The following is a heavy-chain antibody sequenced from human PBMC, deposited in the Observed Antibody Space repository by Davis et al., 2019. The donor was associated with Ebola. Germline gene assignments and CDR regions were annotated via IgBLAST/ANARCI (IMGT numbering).Heavy chain of an antibody. J-gene: IGHJ4*02. D-gene: IGHD7-27*01. Sequence: PGGSLRLSCAASGFTFTNYAMSWVRQAPGKGLGWVSVITGGGGTTYYADSVKGRFTISRDNSKNMLYLQMNNLRAEDTAVYFCVGTTTSLPAYWGQGTLVTVSS. CDR1: GFTFTNYA. CDR2: ITGGGGTT. V-gene: IGHV3-23*01. CDR3: VGTTTSLPAY.